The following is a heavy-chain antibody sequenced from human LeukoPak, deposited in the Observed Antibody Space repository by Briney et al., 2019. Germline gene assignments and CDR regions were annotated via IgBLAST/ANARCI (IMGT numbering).Heavy chain of an antibody. Sequence: ASVKVSCKASGYTFTSYGISWVRQAPGQGLEWMGWINAGNGNTKYSQKFQGRVTITRDTSASTAYMELSSLRSEDTAVYYCARDTAMAFDYWGQGTLVTVSS. CDR3: ARDTAMAFDY. J-gene: IGHJ4*02. D-gene: IGHD5-18*01. V-gene: IGHV1-3*01. CDR1: GYTFTSYG. CDR2: INAGNGNT.